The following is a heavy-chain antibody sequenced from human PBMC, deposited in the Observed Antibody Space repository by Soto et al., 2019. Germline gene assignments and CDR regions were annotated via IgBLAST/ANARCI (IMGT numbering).Heavy chain of an antibody. Sequence: QVQLVQSGAEVKKPGSSVKVSCKASGGTFSSYAISWVRQAPGQGLEWMGGIIPIFGTPNYAQKFQGRVAIAADHITSAAYMELSRLRSEDTGVYYCASWPGSRNGNGVDYYSDDMDVWGQGTTVTVSS. D-gene: IGHD2-8*01. J-gene: IGHJ6*02. CDR3: ASWPGSRNGNGVDYYSDDMDV. CDR2: IIPIFGTP. V-gene: IGHV1-69*01. CDR1: GGTFSSYA.